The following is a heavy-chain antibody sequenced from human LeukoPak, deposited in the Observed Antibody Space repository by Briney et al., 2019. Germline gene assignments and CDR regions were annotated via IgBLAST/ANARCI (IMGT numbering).Heavy chain of an antibody. CDR2: IKQDGVEE. Sequence: GGSLRLPCAASGFTLSIHWMNWVRQAPGKGLEWVANIKQDGVEEYYVDSVKGRFTISRDNTKNSLYLQMSSLRAEDTAVYYCARGQHSAFDIWGQGTMVTVSS. J-gene: IGHJ3*02. CDR1: GFTLSIHW. CDR3: ARGQHSAFDI. V-gene: IGHV3-7*04.